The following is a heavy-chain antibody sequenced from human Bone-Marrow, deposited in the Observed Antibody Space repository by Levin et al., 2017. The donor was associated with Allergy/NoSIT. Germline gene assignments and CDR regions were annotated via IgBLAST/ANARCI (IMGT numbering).Heavy chain of an antibody. CDR3: TTAEPNSGKYYWYGLDV. CDR2: IKSESDGGTK. J-gene: IGHJ6*02. D-gene: IGHD1-26*01. V-gene: IGHV3-15*01. CDR1: GITLSNVW. Sequence: GESLKISCAASGITLSNVWMSWVRQAPGKGLEWVGHIKSESDGGTKDYAAPVKGRFSISRHDPKNTVYLHMRSLRSDDTAVYYCTTAEPNSGKYYWYGLDVWAQGTAVTVSS.